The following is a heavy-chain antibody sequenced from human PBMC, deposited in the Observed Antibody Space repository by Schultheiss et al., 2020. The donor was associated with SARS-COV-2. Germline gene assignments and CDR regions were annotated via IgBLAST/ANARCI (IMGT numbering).Heavy chain of an antibody. D-gene: IGHD6-13*01. CDR2: ISYDGSNK. CDR3: ARDSDSSSYLLGY. Sequence: GGSLRLSCAASGFTFSSYGMHWVRQAPGKGLEWVAVISYDGSNKYYADSVKGRFTISRDNSKNTLYLQMNSLRAEDTAVYYCARDSDSSSYLLGYWGQGTLVTVSS. V-gene: IGHV3-30*03. CDR1: GFTFSSYG. J-gene: IGHJ4*02.